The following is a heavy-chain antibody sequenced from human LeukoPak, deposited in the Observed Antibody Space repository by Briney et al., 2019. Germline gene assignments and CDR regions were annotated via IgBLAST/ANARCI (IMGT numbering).Heavy chain of an antibody. CDR3: AKGRRGVLSVSYHDAFDL. Sequence: PGGSLRLSCEASGFTFSTYAMSWVRQAPGKGLEWVSTISGSGDNTYYADSVKGRFTISRDNSKNTLYLQMNSLRAEDTAVYYCAKGRRGVLSVSYHDAFDLWGQGTMVTVSA. J-gene: IGHJ3*01. CDR2: ISGSGDNT. V-gene: IGHV3-23*01. D-gene: IGHD3-3*01. CDR1: GFTFSTYA.